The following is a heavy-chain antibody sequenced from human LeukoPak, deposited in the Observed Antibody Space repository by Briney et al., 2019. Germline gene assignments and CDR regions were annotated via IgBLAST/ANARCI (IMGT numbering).Heavy chain of an antibody. Sequence: GGSLRLSRAPSVISLRNYAMTWVREAAGPGLGGVSTISGKGDETFYAHSVKGRFTISIDNSKNTHSLQLNSLRFEDTALYYCAKGCHLSHFDVWGGGTVVTVSS. CDR3: AKGCHLSHFDV. D-gene: IGHD5/OR15-5a*01. CDR2: ISGKGDET. CDR1: VISLRNYA. J-gene: IGHJ2*01. V-gene: IGHV3-23*01.